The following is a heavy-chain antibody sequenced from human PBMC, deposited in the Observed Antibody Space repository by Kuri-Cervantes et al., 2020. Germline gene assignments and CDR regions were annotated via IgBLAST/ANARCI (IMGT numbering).Heavy chain of an antibody. J-gene: IGHJ1*01. Sequence: ASVKVSCKASGYTFNSYDISWVRQATGQGLEWMGWMNPNSGNTGYAQKFQGRVTMTRNTSISTAYMELSSLRSEDTAVYYCARPNRPYSGSPGQFQHWGQGTLVTVSS. V-gene: IGHV1-8*01. D-gene: IGHD1-26*01. CDR2: MNPNSGNT. CDR3: ARPNRPYSGSPGQFQH. CDR1: GYTFNSYD.